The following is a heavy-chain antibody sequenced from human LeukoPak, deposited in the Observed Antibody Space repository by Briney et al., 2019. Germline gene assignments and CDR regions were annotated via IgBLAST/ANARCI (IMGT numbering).Heavy chain of an antibody. CDR1: GFTFSSYA. D-gene: IGHD1-1*01. J-gene: IGHJ4*02. CDR2: ISYDGSNK. V-gene: IGHV3-30-3*01. Sequence: GRSLRLSCAASGFTFSSYAMHWVRQAPGKGLEWVAVISYDGSNKYYADSVKGRFTISRDNAKNSVYLQMNSLRAEDSAVYYCARDFNWAFDFWGQGILVTVSS. CDR3: ARDFNWAFDF.